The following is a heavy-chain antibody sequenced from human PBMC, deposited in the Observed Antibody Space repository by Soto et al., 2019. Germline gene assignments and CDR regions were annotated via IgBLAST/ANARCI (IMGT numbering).Heavy chain of an antibody. CDR1: KLVCRTRREK. J-gene: IGHJ5*01. CDR3: AHSPLNYDIFSDS. CDR2: IYWNDDK. Sequence: FSKLVCRTRREKEGWIRQPPGKALEWLALIYWNDDKRYSPSLKSRLTITKDTSKHQVVLTMTNMEPVDTATYYCAHSPLNYDIFSDS. V-gene: IGHV2-5*01. D-gene: IGHD3-9*01.